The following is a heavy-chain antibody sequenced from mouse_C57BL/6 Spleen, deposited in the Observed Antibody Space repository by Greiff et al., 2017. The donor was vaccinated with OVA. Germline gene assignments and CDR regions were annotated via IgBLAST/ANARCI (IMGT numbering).Heavy chain of an antibody. D-gene: IGHD1-3*01. CDR3: ARPISRWYFDV. V-gene: IGHV1-53*01. CDR2: INPSNGGT. Sequence: QVQLQQPGTELVKPGASVKLSCTASGYTFTSYWMHWVTQRPGQGLEWIGNINPSNGGTNYNEKFKSKATLTVDKSSSTAYMQLSSLTSEDSAVYYCARPISRWYFDVWGTGTTVTVSS. CDR1: GYTFTSYW. J-gene: IGHJ1*03.